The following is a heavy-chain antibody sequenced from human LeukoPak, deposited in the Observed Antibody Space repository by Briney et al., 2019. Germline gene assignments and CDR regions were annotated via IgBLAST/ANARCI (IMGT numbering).Heavy chain of an antibody. V-gene: IGHV3-21*01. D-gene: IGHD3-22*01. CDR3: ARDSGSGYYPDY. CDR2: ISSSSSYI. J-gene: IGHJ4*02. CDR1: GFTFSSYS. Sequence: VGSLRLSCAASGFTFSSYSMNWVRQAPGKGLEWVSSISSSSSYIYYVDSVKGRFTISRDNAKNSLYLQMNSLRAEDTAVYYCARDSGSGYYPDYWGQGTLVTVSS.